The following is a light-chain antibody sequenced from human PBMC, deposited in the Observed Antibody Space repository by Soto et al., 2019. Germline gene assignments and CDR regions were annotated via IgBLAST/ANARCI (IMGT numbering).Light chain of an antibody. CDR2: DAF. CDR1: QSISSW. J-gene: IGKJ4*01. CDR3: QQYNSYSPLT. Sequence: DIQMTQSPSSLSASVGDRVTITCRASQSISSWLAWYQQKPGKAPKLLIFDAFSLESGVPSRFSGSRSGTEFTLTFSSLQPDDYATYYCQQYNSYSPLTFGGGTKVEIK. V-gene: IGKV1-5*01.